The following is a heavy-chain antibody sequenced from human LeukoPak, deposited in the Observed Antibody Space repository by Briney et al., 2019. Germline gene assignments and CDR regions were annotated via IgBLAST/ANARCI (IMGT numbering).Heavy chain of an antibody. CDR3: AKDTDVVVPEYFQY. Sequence: GGSLRPSCAASGFTFTSYAMNWVRQAPGKGREWVSAISGSGGSTYSADSVEGRFTVSRDNSENTLLLQMNSLRAEDTAMYYCAKDTDVVVPEYFQYWGQGTLVTVSS. D-gene: IGHD2-15*01. CDR1: GFTFTSYA. V-gene: IGHV3-23*01. J-gene: IGHJ1*01. CDR2: ISGSGGST.